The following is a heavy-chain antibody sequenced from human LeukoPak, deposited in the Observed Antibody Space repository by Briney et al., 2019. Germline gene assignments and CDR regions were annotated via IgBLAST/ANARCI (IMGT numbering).Heavy chain of an antibody. CDR2: IYYSGST. CDR3: ARSWTQYYYDSSGYSYGSMLNDAFDI. D-gene: IGHD3-22*01. V-gene: IGHV4-39*07. Sequence: SETLSLTCTVSGGSISSSSYYWGWIRQPPGKGLEWLGSIYYSGSTYYNPSLKSRVTISVDTSKNQFSLKLSSVTAADTAVYYCARSWTQYYYDSSGYSYGSMLNDAFDIWGQGTMVTVSS. J-gene: IGHJ3*02. CDR1: GGSISSSSYY.